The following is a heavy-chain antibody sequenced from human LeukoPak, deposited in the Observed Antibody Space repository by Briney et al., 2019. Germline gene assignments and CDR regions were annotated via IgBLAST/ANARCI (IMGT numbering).Heavy chain of an antibody. CDR2: ISSSSGTI. J-gene: IGHJ5*02. Sequence: GGSLRLSCAASGFTFSSYGMNLVRQAPGKGLEWVSYISSSSGTIYYADSVRGRFTISRDNAKNSLYLQMNSLRDEDTAVYYCARASLYCSGGTCYEVWFDPWGQGTLVTVSS. CDR3: ARASLYCSGGTCYEVWFDP. CDR1: GFTFSSYG. D-gene: IGHD2-15*01. V-gene: IGHV3-48*02.